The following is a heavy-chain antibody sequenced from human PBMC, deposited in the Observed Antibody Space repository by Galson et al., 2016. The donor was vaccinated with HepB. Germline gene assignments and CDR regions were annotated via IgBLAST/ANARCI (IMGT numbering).Heavy chain of an antibody. CDR3: ALGPYFDWAYLNH. V-gene: IGHV3-30*03. CDR2: ISYDGNNK. Sequence: SLRLSCAASGFTFSNYAMSWVRQAPGKGLEWVAVISYDGNNKNSADSLEGRFIISRDNSKNTLYLQMNNLRHDDTAAYFCALGPYFDWAYLNHWGKGTLVTVSS. D-gene: IGHD3-9*01. CDR1: GFTFSNYA. J-gene: IGHJ5*02.